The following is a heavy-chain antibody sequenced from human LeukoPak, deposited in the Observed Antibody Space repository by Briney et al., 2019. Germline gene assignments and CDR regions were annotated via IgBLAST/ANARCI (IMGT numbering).Heavy chain of an antibody. CDR2: INPSGGST. CDR1: GYTFTTYY. CDR3: ARAIRPGTYFDY. D-gene: IGHD1-7*01. V-gene: IGHV1-46*01. Sequence: ASVKVSCKASGYTFTTYYMHWVRQAPGQGLEWMGMINPSGGSTTYAQKFQGRVTMTRDTSTSTVYMELSSLRSEDTAVYYCARAIRPGTYFDYWGQGTLVTVSS. J-gene: IGHJ4*02.